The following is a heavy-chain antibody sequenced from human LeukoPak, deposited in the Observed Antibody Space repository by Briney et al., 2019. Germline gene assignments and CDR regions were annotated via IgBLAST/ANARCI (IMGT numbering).Heavy chain of an antibody. D-gene: IGHD5-24*01. CDR2: ISYDETDK. V-gene: IGHV3-30*01. J-gene: IGHJ4*02. CDR3: ARDGYNGSPIDF. CDR1: AFTFSDYA. Sequence: PGGSLRLSCAASAFTFSDYAFHWVRQAPGKGLEWVAVISYDETDKDYVDSVKGRFTISRDNSKDTLYLQMNSLRGEDSAVYYCARDGYNGSPIDFWGQGTLVTVSS.